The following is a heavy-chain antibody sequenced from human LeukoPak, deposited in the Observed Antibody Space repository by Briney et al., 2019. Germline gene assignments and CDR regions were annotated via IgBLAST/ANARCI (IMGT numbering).Heavy chain of an antibody. CDR2: INTNTGNP. V-gene: IGHV7-4-1*02. J-gene: IGHJ4*02. CDR3: ARVLRNYNWNDEGDY. CDR1: GYTFTSYA. Sequence: ASVKVSCKASGYTFTSYAMNWVRQAPGQGLEWMGWINTNTGNPTYAQGFTGRFVFSLDTSVSTAYLQISSLKAEDTAVYYCARVLRNYNWNDEGDYWGQGTLVTVSS. D-gene: IGHD1-1*01.